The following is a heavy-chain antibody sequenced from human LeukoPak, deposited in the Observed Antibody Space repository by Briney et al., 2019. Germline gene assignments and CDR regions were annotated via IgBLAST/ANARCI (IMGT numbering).Heavy chain of an antibody. CDR3: ARGAMVRGVIITYYFDY. D-gene: IGHD3-10*01. CDR2: IIPIFGTA. CDR1: GGTFSSYA. J-gene: IGHJ4*02. V-gene: IGHV1-69*05. Sequence: SVKVSCKASGGTFSSYAISWVRQAPGQGLEWMGGIIPIFGTANYAQKFQGRVTITTDESTSTAYMELSSLRSEDTAVYYCARGAMVRGVIITYYFDYWGQGTLVTVSS.